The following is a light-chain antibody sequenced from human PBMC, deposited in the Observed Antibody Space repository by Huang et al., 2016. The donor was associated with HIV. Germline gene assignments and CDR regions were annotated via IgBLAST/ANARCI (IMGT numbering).Light chain of an antibody. CDR3: QQYYSSPWT. J-gene: IGKJ1*01. V-gene: IGKV1-NL1*01. CDR1: PGISNS. CDR2: AAS. Sequence: DIQMTQSPSSLSASVGDMVTITCRASPGISNSLAWYQQIPGKAPKLLLYAASRLESGVPSWFSGSGSGTDYTLTISSLQPEDFATYYCQQYYSSPWTFGQGTKVEIK.